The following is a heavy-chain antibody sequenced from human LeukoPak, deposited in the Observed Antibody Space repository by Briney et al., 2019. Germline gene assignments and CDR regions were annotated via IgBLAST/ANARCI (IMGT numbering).Heavy chain of an antibody. V-gene: IGHV1-69*04. CDR2: IIPILGIA. Sequence: SVKVSCKASGGTFSSYAISWVRQAPGQGLEWMGRIIPILGIANYAQKFQGRVTITADKSTSTAYMELSSLRSEDTAVYYCARGALGYQLPTTYYYYYGMDVWGQGTTVTVSS. D-gene: IGHD2-2*01. J-gene: IGHJ6*02. CDR1: GGTFSSYA. CDR3: ARGALGYQLPTTYYYYYGMDV.